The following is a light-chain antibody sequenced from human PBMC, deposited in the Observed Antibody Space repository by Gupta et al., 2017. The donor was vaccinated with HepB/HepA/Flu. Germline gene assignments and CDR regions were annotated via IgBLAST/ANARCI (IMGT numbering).Light chain of an antibody. CDR1: NIGSKN. J-gene: IGLJ2*01. Sequence: SYELTQPLSVSVALGQTARITCGGNNIGSKNVHWYQQKPGQAPVLVIYRDSNRPSEIPERFSGSNSGNTATLTISRAQAGDEADYYCQVWDITTAHVEFGGGTNLTVL. V-gene: IGLV3-9*01. CDR2: RDS. CDR3: QVWDITTAHVE.